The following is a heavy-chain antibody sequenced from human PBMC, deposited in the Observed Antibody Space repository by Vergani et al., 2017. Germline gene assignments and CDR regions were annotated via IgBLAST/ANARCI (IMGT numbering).Heavy chain of an antibody. CDR2: ISSSSSTI. Sequence: EVQLVESGGGLVQPGGSLRLSCAASGFTFSSYSMNWVRQAPGKGLEWVSYISSSSSTIYYADSVKGRFTISRDNAKNSLYLQMNSLRAEDTAVYYCARDDYSSGGEKFDYWGQGTLVTVSS. J-gene: IGHJ4*02. CDR3: ARDDYSSGGEKFDY. CDR1: GFTFSSYS. D-gene: IGHD6-19*01. V-gene: IGHV3-48*04.